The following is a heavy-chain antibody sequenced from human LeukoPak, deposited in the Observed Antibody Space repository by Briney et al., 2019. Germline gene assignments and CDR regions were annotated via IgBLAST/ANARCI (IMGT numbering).Heavy chain of an antibody. J-gene: IGHJ6*02. CDR1: GASISNYY. CDR2: VSYSGRT. V-gene: IGHV4-59*12. CDR3: ARTGIAARLDV. D-gene: IGHD6-6*01. Sequence: SETLSLTCTVSGASISNYYWSWIRQPPGKGLECIGYVSYSGRTNHNPSLKSRVTISADTSKNQFSLKLTSVTAADTAVYYCARTGIAARLDVWGQGTTVTVSS.